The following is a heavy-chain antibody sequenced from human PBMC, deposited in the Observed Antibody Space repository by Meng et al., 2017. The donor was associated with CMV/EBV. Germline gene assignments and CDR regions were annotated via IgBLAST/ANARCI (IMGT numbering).Heavy chain of an antibody. D-gene: IGHD6-13*01. J-gene: IGHJ5*02. CDR3: AKGGSSWYDP. V-gene: IGHV3-23*03. Sequence: GESLKISCAASGFTFSSYAMSWVRQAPGKGLEWVSVIYSGGSSTYHADSVKGRFTISRDNSKNTLYLQMNSLRAEDTAVYYCAKGGSSWYDPWGQGTLVTVSS. CDR1: GFTFSSYA. CDR2: IYSGGSST.